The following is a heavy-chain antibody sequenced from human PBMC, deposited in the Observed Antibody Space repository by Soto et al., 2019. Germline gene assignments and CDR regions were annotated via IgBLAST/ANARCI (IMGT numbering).Heavy chain of an antibody. D-gene: IGHD3-10*01. J-gene: IGHJ6*02. V-gene: IGHV3-23*01. Sequence: GGSLRLSCAASGFTFSSYAMSWVRQAPGKGLEWVSAISGSGGNTYSADSVKGRFIISRDNSNNTLYLQMSSLRAEDTAVYYCAKETRISIVRGPYGMDVWGQGTTVTVSS. CDR3: AKETRISIVRGPYGMDV. CDR2: ISGSGGNT. CDR1: GFTFSSYA.